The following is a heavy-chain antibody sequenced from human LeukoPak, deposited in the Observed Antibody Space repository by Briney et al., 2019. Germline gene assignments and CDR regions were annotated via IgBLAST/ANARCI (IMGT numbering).Heavy chain of an antibody. CDR3: ARASRSGYDY. V-gene: IGHV3-48*02. J-gene: IGHJ4*02. D-gene: IGHD3-22*01. Sequence: SGGSLRLSCAASGFTFSTYGTNWLRQAPGKGLEWVSYISHSSSSVYYADSVKGRFTISRDNSKNSLTLQMNGLRDEDTAVYYCARASRSGYDYWGQGTLVTVSS. CDR1: GFTFSTYG. CDR2: ISHSSSSV.